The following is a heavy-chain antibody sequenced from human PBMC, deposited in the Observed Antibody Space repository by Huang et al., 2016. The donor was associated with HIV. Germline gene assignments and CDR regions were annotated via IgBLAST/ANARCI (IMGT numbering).Heavy chain of an antibody. CDR1: GFSFSTYG. Sequence: VPLVESGGGVVQPGRSLRLACAASGFSFSTYGVHWVRQAPGKGLEWVAVISYDGSNKYYAHSVKGRFTIYRDTSENKVYLQMNSLRHEDTAVYYCAKDGADEEWDIDYWGQGTLVTVSS. D-gene: IGHD1-26*01. CDR3: AKDGADEEWDIDY. V-gene: IGHV3-30*18. J-gene: IGHJ4*02. CDR2: ISYDGSNK.